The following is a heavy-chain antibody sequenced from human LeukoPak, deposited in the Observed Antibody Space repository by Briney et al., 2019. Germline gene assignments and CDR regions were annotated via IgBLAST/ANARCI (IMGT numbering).Heavy chain of an antibody. CDR2: ISSGGDVI. Sequence: GGSLRLSCAASGFTFSSHEMNWVRQAPGKGLEWVSSISSGGDVIFNADSVKGRFTISRDNAKNSLYLQMNSLRAEDTAVYYCSHLGVGDPFDYWGQGTLVAVSS. CDR3: SHLGVGDPFDY. D-gene: IGHD3-3*01. CDR1: GFTFSSHE. J-gene: IGHJ4*02. V-gene: IGHV3-48*03.